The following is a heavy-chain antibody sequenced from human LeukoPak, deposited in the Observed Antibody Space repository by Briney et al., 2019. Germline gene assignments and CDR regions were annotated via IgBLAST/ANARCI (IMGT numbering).Heavy chain of an antibody. J-gene: IGHJ4*02. CDR1: GGSISSSSYY. V-gene: IGHV4-39*01. D-gene: IGHD2-2*03. CDR2: IYYSGST. Sequence: SETLSLTCTVSGGSISSSSYYWVWTRQPPGKGLEWIGRIYYSGSTFYNPSLKSRVTISVDTSKNQLSLRLSSVTAADTAVYYCARHGSTDYFDYWGQGTLVTVSS. CDR3: ARHGSTDYFDY.